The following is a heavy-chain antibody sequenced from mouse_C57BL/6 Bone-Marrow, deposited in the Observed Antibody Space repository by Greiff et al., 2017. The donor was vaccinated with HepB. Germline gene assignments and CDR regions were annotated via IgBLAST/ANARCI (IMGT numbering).Heavy chain of an antibody. Sequence: EVKLQESGGGLVQPKGSLKLSCAASGFSFNTYAMNWVRQAPGKGLEWVARIRSKSNNYATYYADSVKDRFTISRDDSESMLYLQMNNLKTEDTAMYYCVRQQGYGSSYWFAYWGQGTLVTVSA. CDR3: VRQQGYGSSYWFAY. CDR1: GFSFNTYA. CDR2: IRSKSNNYAT. J-gene: IGHJ3*01. D-gene: IGHD1-1*01. V-gene: IGHV10-1*01.